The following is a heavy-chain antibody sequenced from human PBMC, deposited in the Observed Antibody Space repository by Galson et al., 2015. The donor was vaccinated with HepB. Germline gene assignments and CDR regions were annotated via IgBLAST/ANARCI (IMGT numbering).Heavy chain of an antibody. V-gene: IGHV5-51*01. CDR1: GFSFASYW. CDR2: IYPGDSDT. CDR3: ARHSQTTASLDYYFFYGTDV. Sequence: QSGAEVKKPGESLKISCKGSGFSFASYWIGWVRQMPGKGLEWMGLIYPGDSDTRYSPSFQGQVTISADKSINTAYLQWSSLRASDTAIYYCARHSQTTASLDYYFFYGTDVWGQGTTVTVSS. J-gene: IGHJ6*02. D-gene: IGHD1-7*01.